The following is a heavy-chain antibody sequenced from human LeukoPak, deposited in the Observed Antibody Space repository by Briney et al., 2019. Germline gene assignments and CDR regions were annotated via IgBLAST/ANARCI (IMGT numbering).Heavy chain of an antibody. Sequence: PGGSLRLSCAASGFTFSSYAVSSVRQSPGKGLEWVSTLSSSGGSTYHADSVKGRFTISRDNSKITLYLQMNSLRAEDTGVDYSSTDHGVVLPAAYDNWGQGALVTVSS. V-gene: IGHV3-23*01. D-gene: IGHD2-2*01. CDR2: LSSSGGST. J-gene: IGHJ4*02. CDR1: GFTFSSYA. CDR3: STDHGVVLPAAYDN.